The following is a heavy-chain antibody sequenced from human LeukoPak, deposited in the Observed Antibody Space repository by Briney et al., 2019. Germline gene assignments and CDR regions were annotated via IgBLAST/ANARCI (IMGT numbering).Heavy chain of an antibody. D-gene: IGHD2-15*01. J-gene: IGHJ4*02. CDR1: GFTFSSYA. Sequence: GGSLRLSCAASGFTFSSYAMSWVREAPGKGLEWVSAISDSGGRTYYAGSVKGRFTISRDNSKNTLYLQMKSLRAEDTAVYYCAKHSTYCSGGSCQEDFDYWGQGTLVTVSS. V-gene: IGHV3-23*01. CDR2: ISDSGGRT. CDR3: AKHSTYCSGGSCQEDFDY.